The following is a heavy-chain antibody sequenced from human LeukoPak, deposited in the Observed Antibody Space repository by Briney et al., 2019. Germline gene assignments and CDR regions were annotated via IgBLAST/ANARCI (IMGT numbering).Heavy chain of an antibody. CDR2: ISGSGSST. J-gene: IGHJ4*02. V-gene: IGHV3-23*01. CDR1: GFTFSSYD. CDR3: ARGGDYVLFRFDY. Sequence: GGSLRLSCAVSGFTFSSYDVSWVRQAPGKGLEWVSGISGSGSSTYYADSVKGRFTISRDNSKNTLYLQMNSLRAEDTAVYYCARGGDYVLFRFDYWGQGTLVTVSS. D-gene: IGHD4-17*01.